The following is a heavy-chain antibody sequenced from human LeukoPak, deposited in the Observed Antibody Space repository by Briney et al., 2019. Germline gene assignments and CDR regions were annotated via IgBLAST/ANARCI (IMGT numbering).Heavy chain of an antibody. CDR2: INDSGST. Sequence: SETLSLTCAVYGGSFGGYYWSWIRQPPGKGLEWIGEINDSGSTNYIPSLKSRVTISVDRSKNQFSLKLSSVTAADTAVYYCARVRHGAFDIWGQGTMVTVSS. V-gene: IGHV4-34*01. J-gene: IGHJ3*02. CDR1: GGSFGGYY. CDR3: ARVRHGAFDI.